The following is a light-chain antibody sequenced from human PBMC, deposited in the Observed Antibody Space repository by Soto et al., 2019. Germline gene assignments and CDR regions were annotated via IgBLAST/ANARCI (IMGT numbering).Light chain of an antibody. CDR2: GAS. J-gene: IGKJ5*01. Sequence: MMIPQSPATLSVSPGERVTLSFRTSHSVNSHVAWYQQKPGQAPRLLLYGASTRATGIPVRFSGSGFGTEFTLTISSLQSEDFAVYYCQQYKNWPLFGQGTRLEIK. CDR3: QQYKNWPL. V-gene: IGKV3-15*01. CDR1: HSVNSH.